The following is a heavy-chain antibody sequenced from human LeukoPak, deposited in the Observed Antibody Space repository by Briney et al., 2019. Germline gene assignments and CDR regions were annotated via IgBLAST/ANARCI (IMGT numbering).Heavy chain of an antibody. Sequence: VASVKVSCKASGYTFTTYGISWVRQAPGQGLEWMGWISAYNGNTNYAQELQGRVTMTTDTSTSTAYMELRSLRSDDTAVYYCARDSSREQWLPFDYWGQGTLVTVSS. CDR2: ISAYNGNT. CDR1: GYTFTTYG. CDR3: ARDSSREQWLPFDY. D-gene: IGHD6-19*01. V-gene: IGHV1-18*01. J-gene: IGHJ4*02.